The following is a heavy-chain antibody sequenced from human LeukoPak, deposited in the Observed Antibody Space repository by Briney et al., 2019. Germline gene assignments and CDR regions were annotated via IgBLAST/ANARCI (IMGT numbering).Heavy chain of an antibody. D-gene: IGHD4-17*01. V-gene: IGHV3-9*03. CDR1: GFSFDDYA. CDR3: PKDNTVNAFDI. Sequence: GGSLRLSCAASGFSFDDYARHWVRQAPRKGLEWVSGISWNSGSIGYADSVKGRFTISRVNAKNSLYLQMNSLRAEDMALYYCPKDNTVNAFDIWGQGTMVTVSS. J-gene: IGHJ3*02. CDR2: ISWNSGSI.